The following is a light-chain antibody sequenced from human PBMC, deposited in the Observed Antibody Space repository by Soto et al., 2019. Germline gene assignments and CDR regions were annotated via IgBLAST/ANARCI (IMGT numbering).Light chain of an antibody. V-gene: IGLV2-14*03. J-gene: IGLJ1*01. CDR2: HVT. CDR3: SSYTSRTAYI. CDR1: SSDVGGYSY. Sequence: QSALTQPASVSGSTGQSITISCTGTSSDVGGYSYVSWYQQHPGDAPKLMIFHVTNRPSGVSDRFSGSKSGNTASLTISGLQAEDEADYYCSSYTSRTAYIFRTGTKVTVL.